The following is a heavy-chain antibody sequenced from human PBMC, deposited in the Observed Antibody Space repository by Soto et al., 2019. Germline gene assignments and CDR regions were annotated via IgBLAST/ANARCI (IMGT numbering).Heavy chain of an antibody. CDR2: TYYSGST. CDR1: GGSISSYY. V-gene: IGHV4-59*08. Sequence: SETLSLTCTVSGGSISSYYWSWIRQPPGKGLEWIGYTYYSGSTNYNPSLKSRVTISVDTSKNQFSLKLSSVTAADTAVYYCARLLYGLGSWFDPWGQGTLVTVSS. D-gene: IGHD3-10*01. J-gene: IGHJ5*02. CDR3: ARLLYGLGSWFDP.